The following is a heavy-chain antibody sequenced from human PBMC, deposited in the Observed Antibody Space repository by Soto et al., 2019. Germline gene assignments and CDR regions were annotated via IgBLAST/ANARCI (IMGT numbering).Heavy chain of an antibody. D-gene: IGHD3-10*01. J-gene: IGHJ6*02. Sequence: QVQLVQPGAEVKKPGSSAKVSCKASGGTFRDLAISWVRQAPGQGLEWMGGIIPGLGAANYAQRFQDRVTITADEFTSTTYMELRSLTSEDTAIYYCARNLPYSGSGSFYRGRDVWGQGTTVSVS. CDR2: IIPGLGAA. CDR1: GGTFRDLA. CDR3: ARNLPYSGSGSFYRGRDV. V-gene: IGHV1-69*01.